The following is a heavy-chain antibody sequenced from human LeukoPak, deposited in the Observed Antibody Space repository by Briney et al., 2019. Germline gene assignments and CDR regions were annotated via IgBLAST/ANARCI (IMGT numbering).Heavy chain of an antibody. V-gene: IGHV4-59*02. D-gene: IGHD3-10*01. J-gene: IGHJ3*01. CDR2: IYYSGST. Sequence: SETLSLTCTVSGDSVNDYYWNWIRQPPGKGLEGIGYIYYSGSTDYNPSLKSRVTMSVDTSKNQFSLKLNSVTAADTAVYYCARGGARGSSAFDVWGQGTMVIVSA. CDR1: GDSVNDYY. CDR3: ARGGARGSSAFDV.